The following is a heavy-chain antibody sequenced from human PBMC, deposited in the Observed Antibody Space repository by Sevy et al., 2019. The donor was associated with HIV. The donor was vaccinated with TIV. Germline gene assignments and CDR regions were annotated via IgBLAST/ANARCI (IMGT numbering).Heavy chain of an antibody. J-gene: IGHJ4*02. Sequence: GGSLRLSCAASGFTFSSYAMHWVRQAPGKGLEWVAVISYDGSNKHYADSVKGRFTISRDNSKNTLFLQMNSLRAEDTALYYCAKGRIPSIGTLGPFDSWGQGTLVTVSS. CDR2: ISYDGSNK. V-gene: IGHV3-30-3*01. CDR3: AKGRIPSIGTLGPFDS. D-gene: IGHD6-6*01. CDR1: GFTFSSYA.